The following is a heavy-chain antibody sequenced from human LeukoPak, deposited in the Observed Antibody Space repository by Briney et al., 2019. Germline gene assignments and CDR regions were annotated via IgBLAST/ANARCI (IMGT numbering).Heavy chain of an antibody. CDR2: ISRDSGDTI. CDR1: VFSFSDHY. Sequence: GGSLRLSCAASVFSFSDHYMSWIRQAPGKGLEWVSYISRDSGDTIYYADSVKGRFTISRDNAKNSVFLQMNSLRAEDTAVYYCARGHYGLDVRGQGTTVAVSS. V-gene: IGHV3-11*01. J-gene: IGHJ6*02. CDR3: ARGHYGLDV.